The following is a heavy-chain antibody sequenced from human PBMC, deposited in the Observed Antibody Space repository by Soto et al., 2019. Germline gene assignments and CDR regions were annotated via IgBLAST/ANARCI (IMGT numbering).Heavy chain of an antibody. Sequence: QVQLVQSGAEVKKPGSSVKVSCKASGGTFSSYTISWLRQAPGQGLEWMGRIIPILGIANYAQKFQGRVTITADKSTSTAYMELSSLSAEDTVVYYCARELRVMDVWGKGTTVTVSS. CDR3: ARELRVMDV. D-gene: IGHD2-8*01. J-gene: IGHJ6*04. V-gene: IGHV1-69*08. CDR2: IIPILGIA. CDR1: GGTFSSYT.